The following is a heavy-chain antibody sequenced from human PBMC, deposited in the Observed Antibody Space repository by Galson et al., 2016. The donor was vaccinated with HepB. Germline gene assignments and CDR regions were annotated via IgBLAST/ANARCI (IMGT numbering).Heavy chain of an antibody. CDR1: SGSIGSYP. J-gene: IGHJ5*02. D-gene: IGHD3-3*01. V-gene: IGHV4-59*01. CDR3: ARAVSAFGKGWFDP. CDR2: VYYSGTT. Sequence: SETLSLTCSVSSGSIGSYPWNWIRQPPGKGLEWIGSVYYSGTTAYNPSLKSRVTISVDTSKNHFSLNLNSVTAADTAMYYCARAVSAFGKGWFDPWGQGILVTVSS.